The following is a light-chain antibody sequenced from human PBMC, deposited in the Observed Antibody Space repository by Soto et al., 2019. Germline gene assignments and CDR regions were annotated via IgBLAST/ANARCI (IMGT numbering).Light chain of an antibody. CDR3: ATWDTSLSAVV. CDR2: ANI. Sequence: QSVLPQPPSVSAPPGQRVTISCSGSTSNILNNFVSWYQHVPGRAPKLLIYANIKRPSGIPDRFSGSKPGTSATLDITGLQTEDEADYYCATWDTSLSAVVFGGGTQLTVL. CDR1: TSNILNNF. J-gene: IGLJ3*02. V-gene: IGLV1-51*01.